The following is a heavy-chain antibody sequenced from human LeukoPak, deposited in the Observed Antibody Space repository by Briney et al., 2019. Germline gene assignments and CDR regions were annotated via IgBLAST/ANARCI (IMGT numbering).Heavy chain of an antibody. CDR2: IGSGDDL. V-gene: IGHV3-23*01. Sequence: GGSLRLSCAASGFTFRTHAMSWVRQAPGKGLEWVSTIGSGDDLHYADSVKGRFTVSRDDLQNTLYLQMNSLRAEDAAIYYCAKDATPGNSVYDHFDYWGQGTLVTVSS. CDR3: AKDATPGNSVYDHFDY. CDR1: GFTFRTHA. J-gene: IGHJ4*02. D-gene: IGHD5/OR15-5a*01.